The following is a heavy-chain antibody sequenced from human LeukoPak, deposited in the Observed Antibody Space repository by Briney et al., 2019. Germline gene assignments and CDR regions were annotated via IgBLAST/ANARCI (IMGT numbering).Heavy chain of an antibody. CDR2: IISSSSTI. J-gene: IGHJ6*04. Sequence: GGSLRLSCAASGFTFTNYGMNWVRQAPGKGLEWVSYIISSSSTIYYADSVKGRFTISRDNAKNSLYLQMNSLRADDTAVYYCARAVGHGSGSPRMDVWGNGTTVTVSS. D-gene: IGHD3-10*01. CDR3: ARAVGHGSGSPRMDV. V-gene: IGHV3-48*01. CDR1: GFTFTNYG.